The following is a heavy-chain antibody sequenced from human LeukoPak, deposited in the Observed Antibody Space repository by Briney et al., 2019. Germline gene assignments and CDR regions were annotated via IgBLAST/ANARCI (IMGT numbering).Heavy chain of an antibody. V-gene: IGHV4-61*09. Sequence: SSETLSLTCTVSGGSISSRSYCWSWIRQPAGKGLEWIGHVHISGSTNYNSSLKSRVTISVDTSKNQFSLKLSSVTAADTAVYYCARDRTPFDYWGQGTLVTVSS. D-gene: IGHD2-2*01. CDR1: GGSISSRSYC. J-gene: IGHJ4*02. CDR3: ARDRTPFDY. CDR2: VHISGST.